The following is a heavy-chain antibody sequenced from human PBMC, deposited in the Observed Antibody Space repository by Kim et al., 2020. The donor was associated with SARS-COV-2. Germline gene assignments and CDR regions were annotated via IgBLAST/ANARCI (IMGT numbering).Heavy chain of an antibody. D-gene: IGHD4-17*01. CDR3: AKDNYPYGYGRDV. Sequence: GYADSGKGRCTISRDNAKNSLYRQMNSLRAEDTAVYYCAKDNYPYGYGRDVWGKGTTVTVS. J-gene: IGHJ6*04. V-gene: IGHV3-9*01.